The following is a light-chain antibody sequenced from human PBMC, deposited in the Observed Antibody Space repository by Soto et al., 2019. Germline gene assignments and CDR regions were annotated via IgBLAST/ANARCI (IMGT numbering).Light chain of an antibody. V-gene: IGLV2-23*03. CDR2: EGS. J-gene: IGLJ2*01. Sequence: QSALTQPASVSGSPGQSITISCTGTSSDVGSYNLVSWYQQHPGKAPKLVIYEGSKRPSGVSNRFSGSKSGNTASLTISGLQAEDEADYYCCSYAGSSTFVVFDGRTKLTVL. CDR1: SSDVGSYNL. CDR3: CSYAGSSTFVV.